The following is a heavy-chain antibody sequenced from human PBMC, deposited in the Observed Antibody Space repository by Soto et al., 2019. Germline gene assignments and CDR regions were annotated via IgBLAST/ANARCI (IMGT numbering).Heavy chain of an antibody. Sequence: PSETLSITWAVYGVSFSGSYWGWIRQPPGKGMEWIGDIYHSGSTNYNPSLKSRVTISVDTSKNQFSLKLSSVTAADTAVYYCARGQGRSRYCSSTSCPRGFPYYSYYGMDVWGQGTTVT. CDR1: GVSFSGSY. D-gene: IGHD2-2*01. CDR2: IYHSGST. J-gene: IGHJ6*02. CDR3: ARGQGRSRYCSSTSCPRGFPYYSYYGMDV. V-gene: IGHV4-34*01.